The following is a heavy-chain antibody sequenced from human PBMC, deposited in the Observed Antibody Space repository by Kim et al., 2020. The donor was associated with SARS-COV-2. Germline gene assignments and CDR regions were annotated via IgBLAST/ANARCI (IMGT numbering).Heavy chain of an antibody. J-gene: IGHJ5*02. CDR3: ARGQYGP. CDR1: GLTSDGLTFSTFQ. CDR2: ISGSGGTV. Sequence: GGSLRLSCAVSGLTSDGLTFSTFQMNWVRQAPGKGLEWLSYISGSGGTVYYVDSVKGRFTVSRDNAKNSLYLQLNNLRAADTAVYYCARGQYGPWGQGTLVTVSS. D-gene: IGHD3-10*01. V-gene: IGHV3-48*03.